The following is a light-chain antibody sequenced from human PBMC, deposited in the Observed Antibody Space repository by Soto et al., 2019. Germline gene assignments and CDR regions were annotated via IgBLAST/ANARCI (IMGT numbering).Light chain of an antibody. Sequence: QSVLTQPASVSGSPGQSITISCTGASSGVGDYNYVSWYQHHPGKAPKLLIYEVNNRPSGVSDRFSGSKSGNVASLTISWLQAEDEADYYSSSYTSSSTYVFGTGTKLTVL. CDR2: EVN. CDR1: SSGVGDYNY. J-gene: IGLJ1*01. V-gene: IGLV2-14*01. CDR3: SSYTSSSTYV.